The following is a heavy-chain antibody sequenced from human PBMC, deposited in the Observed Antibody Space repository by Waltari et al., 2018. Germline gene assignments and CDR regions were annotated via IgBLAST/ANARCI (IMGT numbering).Heavy chain of an antibody. J-gene: IGHJ4*02. CDR3: ARGDLHYGSSGFFY. D-gene: IGHD3-22*01. CDR2: IHHSGTT. V-gene: IGHV4-34*01. Sequence: QVQLHQWGAGLLKPTETLSLTGGVSGGYFNDYYWTWIRQPPGKGLEWIGEIHHSGTTDYNPSLNSRLTMSVDTSKKQISLKMSSVTAADTAVYYCARGDLHYGSSGFFYWGQGALVTVSS. CDR1: GGYFNDYY.